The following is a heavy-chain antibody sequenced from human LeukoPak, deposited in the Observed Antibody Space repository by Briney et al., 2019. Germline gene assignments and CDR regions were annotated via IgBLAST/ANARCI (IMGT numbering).Heavy chain of an antibody. V-gene: IGHV3-33*01. CDR2: IWYDGSNK. CDR3: ARALRYFDWYTPGIYGMDV. J-gene: IGHJ6*02. Sequence: GRSLRLSCAASGFTFSSYGMHWVRQAPGKGLEWVAVIWYDGSNKYYADSVKGRFTISRDNSKNTLYLQMNSLRAEDTAVCYCARALRYFDWYTPGIYGMDVWGQGTTVTVSS. CDR1: GFTFSSYG. D-gene: IGHD3-9*01.